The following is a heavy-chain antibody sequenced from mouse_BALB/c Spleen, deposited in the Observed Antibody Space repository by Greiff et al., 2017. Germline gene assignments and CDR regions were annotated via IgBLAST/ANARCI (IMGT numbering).Heavy chain of an antibody. V-gene: IGHV5-12-2*01. Sequence: EVMLVESGGGLVQPGGSLKLSCAASGFTFSSYTMSWVRQTPEKRLEWVAYISNGGGSTYYPDTVKGRFTISRDNAKNTLYLQMSSLKSEDTAMYYCARQGTYYGSSYGLDYWGQGTTLTVSS. CDR1: GFTFSSYT. J-gene: IGHJ2*01. CDR2: ISNGGGST. CDR3: ARQGTYYGSSYGLDY. D-gene: IGHD1-1*01.